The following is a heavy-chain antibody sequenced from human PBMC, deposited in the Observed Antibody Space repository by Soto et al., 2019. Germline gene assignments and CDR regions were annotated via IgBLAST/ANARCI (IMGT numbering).Heavy chain of an antibody. CDR3: ARDLTISSTDGPLDP. V-gene: IGHV4-59*01. CDR2: IHYTGST. CDR1: GGSMSRYY. J-gene: IGHJ5*02. D-gene: IGHD1-1*01. Sequence: SETLSLTCTVSGGSMSRYYWAWIRQPPGKGLEWIGNIHYTGSTNYNPSLKSRVTILLGTSTSQFSLKVSSVTAADTAVYYCARDLTISSTDGPLDPWGHGTLVTVSS.